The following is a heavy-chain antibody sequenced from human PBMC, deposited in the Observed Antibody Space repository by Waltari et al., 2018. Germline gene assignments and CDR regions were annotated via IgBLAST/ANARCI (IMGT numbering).Heavy chain of an antibody. V-gene: IGHV4-59*01. D-gene: IGHD2-2*01. J-gene: IGHJ6*03. CDR3: ARSSAAGKYYYYYMDV. CDR1: GGSISSYY. Sequence: QVQLQESGPGLVKPSETLSLTCTVSGGSISSYYWSWIRQPPGKGLEWIGYSYDSCDTSDTPSCKSRVTISVDTSKNQFSLKLSSVTAADTAVYYCARSSAAGKYYYYYMDVWGKGTTVTVSS. CDR2: SYDSCDT.